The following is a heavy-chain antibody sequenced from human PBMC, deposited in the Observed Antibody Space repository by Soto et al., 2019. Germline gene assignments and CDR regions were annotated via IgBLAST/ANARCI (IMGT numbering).Heavy chain of an antibody. V-gene: IGHV3-21*01. CDR2: ISSSSSCI. Sequence: EVQLVESGGGLVKPGGSLRLSCAASGFTFSSYSMNWVRQAPGKGLEWVSSISSSSSCIYYADSVKGRFTISRDNAKNSLYLQMNSLRAEDTAVYYCARDRVVPAAKRYYYYGMDVWGQGTTVTVSS. CDR3: ARDRVVPAAKRYYYYGMDV. J-gene: IGHJ6*02. D-gene: IGHD2-2*01. CDR1: GFTFSSYS.